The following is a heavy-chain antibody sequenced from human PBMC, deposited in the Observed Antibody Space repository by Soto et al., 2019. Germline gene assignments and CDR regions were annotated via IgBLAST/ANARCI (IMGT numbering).Heavy chain of an antibody. V-gene: IGHV5-51*01. CDR1: GYSFTSYW. J-gene: IGHJ6*02. Sequence: PGESLKISCKGSGYSFTSYWIGWVRQMPGKGLEWMGIIYPGDSDTRYSPSFQGQVTISADKSISTAYLQWSSLKASDTAMYYCARHRVPFAPSNYYYDGLDFCGQGTTVTVSS. CDR3: ARHRVPFAPSNYYYDGLDF. D-gene: IGHD2-21*01. CDR2: IYPGDSDT.